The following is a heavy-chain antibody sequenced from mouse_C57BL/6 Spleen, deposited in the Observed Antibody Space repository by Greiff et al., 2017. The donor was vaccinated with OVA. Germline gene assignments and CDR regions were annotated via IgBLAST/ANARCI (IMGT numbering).Heavy chain of an antibody. CDR3: AREGDYDGYYAAMDY. CDR2: IYPGDGDT. CDR1: GYAFSSSW. J-gene: IGHJ4*01. V-gene: IGHV1-82*01. D-gene: IGHD2-3*01. Sequence: QVQLKESGPELVKPGASVKISCKASGYAFSSSWMNWVKQRPGKGLEWIGRIYPGDGDTNYNGKFKGKATLTADKSSSTAYMQLSSLTSEDSAVYFCAREGDYDGYYAAMDYWGQGTSVTVSS.